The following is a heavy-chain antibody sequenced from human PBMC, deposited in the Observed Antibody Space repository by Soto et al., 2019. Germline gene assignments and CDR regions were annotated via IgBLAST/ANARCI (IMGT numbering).Heavy chain of an antibody. Sequence: QVQLVQSGAEMKKPGASVKVSCKASGYTFTSYGFTWVRQAPGQGLEWMGWISAYNGNTNYAQKLQGRVTMTTDTSTSTAYLELRSLRFDDTAVYYCARGGRYSSSSEVSIWGQGTLVTVSS. CDR2: ISAYNGNT. D-gene: IGHD6-6*01. J-gene: IGHJ4*02. CDR3: ARGGRYSSSSEVSI. CDR1: GYTFTSYG. V-gene: IGHV1-18*04.